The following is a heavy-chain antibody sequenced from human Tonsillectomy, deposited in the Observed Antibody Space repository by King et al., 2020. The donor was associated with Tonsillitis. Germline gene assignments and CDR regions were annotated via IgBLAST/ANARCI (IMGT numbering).Heavy chain of an antibody. J-gene: IGHJ4*02. CDR1: GFTFSSYA. CDR3: AKAPKYDTSGSPSFDY. V-gene: IGHV3-23*04. Sequence: VQLVESGGGLVQPGGSLRLSCAASGFTFSSYAMSWVRQAPGKGLEWVSGISGSGGSTYYADSVKGRFTISRDNSKNTLYLQMNSLRSEDTAVYYCAKAPKYDTSGSPSFDYWGQGTLVTVSS. D-gene: IGHD3-22*01. CDR2: ISGSGGST.